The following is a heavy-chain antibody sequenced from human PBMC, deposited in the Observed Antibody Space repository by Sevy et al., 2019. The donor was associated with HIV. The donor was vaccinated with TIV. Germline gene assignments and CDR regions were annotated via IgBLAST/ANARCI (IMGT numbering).Heavy chain of an antibody. D-gene: IGHD3-16*02. V-gene: IGHV3-73*01. CDR1: GFTFSGSA. CDR2: IRSKANSYAT. J-gene: IGHJ6*02. Sequence: GGSLRLSCAASGFTFSGSAMHWVRQASGKGLEWVGRIRSKANSYATAYAASVKGRFTISRDDSKNTAYLQMNSLKTEDTAVYYCIKPHLAGYIYYYGMDVWGQGTTVTVSS. CDR3: IKPHLAGYIYYYGMDV.